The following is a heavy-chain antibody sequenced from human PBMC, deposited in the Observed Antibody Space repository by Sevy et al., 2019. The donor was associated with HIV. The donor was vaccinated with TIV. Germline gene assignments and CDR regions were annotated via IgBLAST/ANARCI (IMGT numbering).Heavy chain of an antibody. D-gene: IGHD3-10*01. J-gene: IGHJ5*02. Sequence: GGSLRLSCAASGFTFSSYAMHWVRQAPGKGLEWVAVISYDGSNKYYADSVKGRFTISRDNSKNTLYLQMNSLRAEDTAVYYCAREGMVRGVMRFDPWDQGTLVTVSS. CDR2: ISYDGSNK. CDR3: AREGMVRGVMRFDP. V-gene: IGHV3-30*04. CDR1: GFTFSSYA.